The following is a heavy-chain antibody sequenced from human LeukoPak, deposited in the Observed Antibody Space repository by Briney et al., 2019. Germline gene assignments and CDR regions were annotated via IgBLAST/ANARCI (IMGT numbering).Heavy chain of an antibody. V-gene: IGHV3-53*01. CDR3: ARARRDGGGYRFDL. CDR1: GFTVITNY. D-gene: IGHD3-22*01. CDR2: VYSGGST. J-gene: IGHJ4*02. Sequence: GGSLRLSCAASGFTVITNYMNWVRQAPGKGLEWVSVVYSGGSTFYADSVKGRFTISRDNAKNSLYLQMNSLRAEDTAVYYCARARRDGGGYRFDLWGQGTQVTVSA.